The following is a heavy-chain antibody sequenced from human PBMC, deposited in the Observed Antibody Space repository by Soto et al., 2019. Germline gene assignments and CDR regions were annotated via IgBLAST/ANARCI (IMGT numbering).Heavy chain of an antibody. D-gene: IGHD2-15*01. J-gene: IGHJ2*01. Sequence: EVQLVESGGGLVQPGGSLRLSCAASGFTFSSSDMHWVRQATGKGLEWVSAIGTGGDTYYPGSVKGRFTISRENAKNSLYLQMNSLRAEDTAVYYCAREGRCSGGSCNWDDWYFDLWGRGTLVTVSS. CDR1: GFTFSSSD. CDR2: IGTGGDT. CDR3: AREGRCSGGSCNWDDWYFDL. V-gene: IGHV3-13*01.